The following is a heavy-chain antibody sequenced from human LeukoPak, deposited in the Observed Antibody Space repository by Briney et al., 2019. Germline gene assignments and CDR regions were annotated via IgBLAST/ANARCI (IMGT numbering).Heavy chain of an antibody. J-gene: IGHJ4*02. V-gene: IGHV3-33*01. CDR1: GFTFSTYG. D-gene: IGHD2-21*01. CDR3: ASGFPKRF. Sequence: PGRSLRLSCAASGFTFSTYGMHWVRQAPGKGLEWVAVIYNDGNKKYDADSVKGRFTISRDNSKNTLYLQMNNLRVEDTAVYWCASGFPKRFWGQGTLVTVSS. CDR2: IYNDGNKK.